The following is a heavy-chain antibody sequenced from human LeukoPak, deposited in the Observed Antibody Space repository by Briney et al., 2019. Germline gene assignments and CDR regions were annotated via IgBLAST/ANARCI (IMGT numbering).Heavy chain of an antibody. CDR2: INHSGST. J-gene: IGHJ5*02. V-gene: IGHV4-34*01. CDR1: VGSFSSYC. CDR3: ARVNYYDSSGYYWWFDP. D-gene: IGHD3-22*01. Sequence: SETLSLTCAVYVGSFSSYCWTWIRQPPGKGLERIGEINHSGSTYYNPSLKSRVTISVDPSKNQFSLKLSSVTAADTAVYYCARVNYYDSSGYYWWFDPWGQGTLVTVSS.